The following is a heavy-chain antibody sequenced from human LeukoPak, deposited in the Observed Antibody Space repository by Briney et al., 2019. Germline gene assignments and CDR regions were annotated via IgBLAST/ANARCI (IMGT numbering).Heavy chain of an antibody. D-gene: IGHD3-9*01. Sequence: SETLSLTCTVSGGSISSYYWSWIRQPAGKGLEWIGRIYTSGSTNYNPSLKSRVTVSVDTSKNQFSLKLSSVTAADTAVYYCARGPQKTYHDILTGYLGYYYYYMDVWGKGTTVTVSS. V-gene: IGHV4-4*07. CDR3: ARGPQKTYHDILTGYLGYYYYYMDV. J-gene: IGHJ6*03. CDR2: IYTSGST. CDR1: GGSISSYY.